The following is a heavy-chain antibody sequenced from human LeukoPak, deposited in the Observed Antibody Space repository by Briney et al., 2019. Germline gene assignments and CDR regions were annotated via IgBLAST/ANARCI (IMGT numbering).Heavy chain of an antibody. CDR2: ISYDGNNE. CDR3: ARGSPYGSRTDYFDY. D-gene: IGHD3-10*01. V-gene: IGHV3-30-3*01. J-gene: IGHJ4*02. Sequence: GGSLRLSCVDSGFTFSRYTLHWVRQAPGKGLEWVALISYDGNNEYYADSVKGRFTISRDNAKNSVYLHMNSLRVEDTAVYYCARGSPYGSRTDYFDYWGQGTLVTVSS. CDR1: GFTFSRYT.